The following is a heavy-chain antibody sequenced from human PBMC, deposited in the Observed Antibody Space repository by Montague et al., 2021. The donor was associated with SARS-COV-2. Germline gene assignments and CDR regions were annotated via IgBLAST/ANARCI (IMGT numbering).Heavy chain of an antibody. CDR1: GASVGSSD. V-gene: IGHV4-59*02. CDR3: ARDTMTADAFDI. Sequence: SETLSLTCTVSGASVGSSDWGWIRQSPGKGLEWIGYFYSVGSTDYNPSLKSRATISRDTSKNQFSLKVRSVTAADTAVYYCARDTMTADAFDIWGQGTMVTASS. D-gene: IGHD2-2*01. CDR2: FYSVGST. J-gene: IGHJ3*02.